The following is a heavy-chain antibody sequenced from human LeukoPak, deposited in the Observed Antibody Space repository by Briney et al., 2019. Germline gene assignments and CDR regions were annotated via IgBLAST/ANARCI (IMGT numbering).Heavy chain of an antibody. Sequence: ASVKVSCKAFGYTFTSYDINWVRQAPGQGLEWMAWMNPNSGNTGYVQKFRGRLTMTRDTSISTAYMELSSLGSEDTAVYYCARERVVVVVVAATQSPGAFDIWGQGTMVTVSS. CDR2: MNPNSGNT. CDR3: ARERVVVVVVAATQSPGAFDI. CDR1: GYTFTSYD. V-gene: IGHV1-8*01. D-gene: IGHD2-15*01. J-gene: IGHJ3*02.